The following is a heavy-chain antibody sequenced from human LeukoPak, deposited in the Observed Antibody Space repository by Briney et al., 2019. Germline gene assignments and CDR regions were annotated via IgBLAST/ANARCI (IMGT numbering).Heavy chain of an antibody. Sequence: GGSLRLSCAASGFTFSSYAMHWVRQAPGKGLEWVAVILYDGSNKYYADSVKGRFTISRDNSKNTLYLQMNSLRAEDTAVYYCARITTDENWFDPWGQGTLITVSS. CDR2: ILYDGSNK. CDR1: GFTFSSYA. CDR3: ARITTDENWFDP. D-gene: IGHD3-10*01. J-gene: IGHJ5*02. V-gene: IGHV3-30*04.